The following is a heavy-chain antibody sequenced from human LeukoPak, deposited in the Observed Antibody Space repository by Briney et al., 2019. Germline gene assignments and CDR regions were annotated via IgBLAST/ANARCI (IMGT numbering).Heavy chain of an antibody. D-gene: IGHD2-8*01. J-gene: IGHJ4*02. CDR3: ARVASSLFGYASFDY. Sequence: SETLSPRCDVSGYSISSGWHWGWIRQPPGQGLEWIAGIYHTGTTFYDPSLKSRVTISVDTSKDQFSLKLSSVTAADTAVYYCARVASSLFGYASFDYWGQGTLVTVSS. CDR1: GYSISSGWH. CDR2: IYHTGTT. V-gene: IGHV4-38-2*01.